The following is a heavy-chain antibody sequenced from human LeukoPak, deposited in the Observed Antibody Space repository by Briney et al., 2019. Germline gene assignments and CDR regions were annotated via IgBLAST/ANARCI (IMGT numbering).Heavy chain of an antibody. CDR1: GFTFSNYW. Sequence: GGSLRLSCAASGFTFSNYWMSWVRQAPGKGLEWVSCISSGSSYTNYTDSVKGRFTISRDNAKRSLYLQMNSLTAEDTAVYYCARSGGTYGWFDPWGQGTLVTVSS. D-gene: IGHD1-26*01. CDR3: ARSGGTYGWFDP. J-gene: IGHJ5*02. V-gene: IGHV3-11*03. CDR2: ISSGSSYT.